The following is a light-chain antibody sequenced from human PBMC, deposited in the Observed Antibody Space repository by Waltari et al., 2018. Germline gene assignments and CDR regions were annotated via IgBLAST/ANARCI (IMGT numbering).Light chain of an antibody. CDR1: QDIRNY. J-gene: IGKJ1*01. CDR3: QQYKDLPRT. Sequence: DIQMTQSPSSMSASVGDRVSITCQASQDIRNYLSWYQQKPGKAPKLLIYDAFNLQTGVPSRFSGSASGTDFTFTISSPQPEDIATYYCQQYKDLPRTFGQGTKVEVK. CDR2: DAF. V-gene: IGKV1-33*01.